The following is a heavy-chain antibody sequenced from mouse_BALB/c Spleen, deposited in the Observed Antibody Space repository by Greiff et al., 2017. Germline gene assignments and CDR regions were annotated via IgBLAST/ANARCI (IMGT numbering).Heavy chain of an antibody. CDR3: ARPGITTGYAMDY. CDR2: INPYDDGT. J-gene: IGHJ4*01. D-gene: IGHD2-4*01. Sequence: EVKLMESGPELVKPGASVKMSCKASGYTFTSYVMHWVKQKPGQGLEWIGYINPYDDGTKYNEKFKGKATLTSDKSSSTAYMELSSLTSEDSAVYYCARPGITTGYAMDYWGQGTSVTVSS. CDR1: GYTFTSYV. V-gene: IGHV1-14*01.